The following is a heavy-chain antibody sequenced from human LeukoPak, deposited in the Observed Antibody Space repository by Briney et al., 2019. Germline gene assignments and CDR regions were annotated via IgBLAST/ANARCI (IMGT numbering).Heavy chain of an antibody. CDR3: ARPKAGSSYYFDY. V-gene: IGHV4-39*01. CDR2: IYYSGST. D-gene: IGHD1-26*01. J-gene: IGHJ4*02. CDR1: GGSISSSSYY. Sequence: SETQSLTCTVSGGSISSSSYYWGWIRQPPGKGLEWIGSIYYSGSTYYNPSLKSRVTISVDTSKNQFSLKLSSVTAADTAVYYCARPKAGSSYYFDYWGQGTLVTVSS.